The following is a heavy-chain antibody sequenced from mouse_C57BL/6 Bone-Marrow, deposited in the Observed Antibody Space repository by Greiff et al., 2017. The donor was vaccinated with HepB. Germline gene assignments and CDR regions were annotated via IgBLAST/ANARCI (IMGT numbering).Heavy chain of an antibody. J-gene: IGHJ1*03. CDR3: ARRGTTVGHWYFDV. V-gene: IGHV5-6*01. CDR2: ISSGGSYT. D-gene: IGHD1-1*01. Sequence: EVQLVESGGDLVKPGGSLKLSCAASGFTFSSYGMSWVRQTPDKRLEWVATISSGGSYTYYPDSVKGRFTISRDNAKNTLYLQMSSLKSEDTAMYYCARRGTTVGHWYFDVWGTGTTVTVSS. CDR1: GFTFSSYG.